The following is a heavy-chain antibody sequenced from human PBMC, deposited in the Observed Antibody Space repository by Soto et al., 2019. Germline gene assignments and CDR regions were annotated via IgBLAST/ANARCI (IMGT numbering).Heavy chain of an antibody. CDR1: GYTSPHFD. CDR3: AGGYNGCEKRYGMDV. V-gene: IGHV1-8*01. D-gene: IGHD5-12*01. CDR2: MNPNSGYT. J-gene: IGHJ6*02. Sequence: QVQLVQSGAEVKKPGASVKVSCKASGYTSPHFDINKVRQAAGQGLERMGWMNPNSGYTVYAQKFQGRVTMTRDTSKTTAYMELGSLRSEDTAVYYCAGGYNGCEKRYGMDVWGQGTTVTVSS.